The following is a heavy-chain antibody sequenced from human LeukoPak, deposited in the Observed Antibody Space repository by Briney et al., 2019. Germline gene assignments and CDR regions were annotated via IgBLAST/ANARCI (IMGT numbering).Heavy chain of an antibody. Sequence: GGSLRLSCAASGFTFSSYEMNWVRQAPGKGLEWVSYISSSGSTIYYADSVKGRFTISRDNSKNSLYLQMNSLRTEDTALYYCAKGAGYYYYMDVWGKGTTVTVSS. CDR3: AKGAGYYYYMDV. CDR1: GFTFSSYE. J-gene: IGHJ6*03. D-gene: IGHD3-16*01. V-gene: IGHV3-48*03. CDR2: ISSSGSTI.